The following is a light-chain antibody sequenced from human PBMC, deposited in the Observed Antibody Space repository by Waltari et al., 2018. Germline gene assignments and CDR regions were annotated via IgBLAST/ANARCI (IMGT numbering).Light chain of an antibody. CDR2: EVG. CDR3: SSYSNSWV. V-gene: IGLV2-14*01. Sequence: QSALTQPASVSGSPGESITISCSGNISDIRGYNYLSWYQHHPGKAPQLILYEVGHRPSGVSNRFSGSKSGNTASLTISGLQAEDEADYYCSSYSNSWVFGGGTKLTVL. CDR1: ISDIRGYNY. J-gene: IGLJ3*02.